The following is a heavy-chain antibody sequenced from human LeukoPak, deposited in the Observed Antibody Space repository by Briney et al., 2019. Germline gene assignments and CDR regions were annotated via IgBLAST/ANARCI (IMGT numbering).Heavy chain of an antibody. V-gene: IGHV1-69*13. CDR2: IIPIFGTA. CDR1: GGTFSSYA. CDR3: ARDGPPSYYYDSRSDYFDY. Sequence: SVKASCKASGGTFSSYAISWVRQAPGQGLEWMGGIIPIFGTANYAQKFQGRVTITADESTSTAYMELSSLRSEDTAVYYCARDGPPSYYYDSRSDYFDYWGQGTLVTVSS. D-gene: IGHD3-22*01. J-gene: IGHJ4*02.